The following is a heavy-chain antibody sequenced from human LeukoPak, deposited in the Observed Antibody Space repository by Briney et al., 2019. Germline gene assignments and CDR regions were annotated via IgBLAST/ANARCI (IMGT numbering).Heavy chain of an antibody. CDR1: GGSISSGSCY. V-gene: IGHV4-61*02. CDR2: IYTSGST. Sequence: ASETLSLTCTVSGGSISSGSCYWSWIRQPAGKGLEWIGRIYTSGSTNYNPSLKSRVTISVDTSKNQFSLKLSSVTAADTAVYYCAREGAPRLPGFGRFDPWGQGTLVTVSS. D-gene: IGHD6-6*01. CDR3: AREGAPRLPGFGRFDP. J-gene: IGHJ5*02.